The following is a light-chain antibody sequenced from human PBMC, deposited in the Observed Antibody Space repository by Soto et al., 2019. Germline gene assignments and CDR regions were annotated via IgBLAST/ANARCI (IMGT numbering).Light chain of an antibody. Sequence: LTQPASVSGSPGQSITISCTGTDSDVGGYNYVSWYQQHPGKAPKLMIYEVINRPSGVSNRFSGSKSANTASLTISGRQAEDEADYYCSSYTSSSTLVFGGGTQLTVL. J-gene: IGLJ7*01. CDR1: DSDVGGYNY. CDR2: EVI. V-gene: IGLV2-14*03. CDR3: SSYTSSSTLV.